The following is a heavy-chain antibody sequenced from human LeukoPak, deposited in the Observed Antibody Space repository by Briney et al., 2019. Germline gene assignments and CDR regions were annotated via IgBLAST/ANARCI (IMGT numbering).Heavy chain of an antibody. CDR2: ISNDGSDK. Sequence: PGGSLRLSCAASGFTFSNYAMHWVRQAPGQGLEWVAIISNDGSDKFYADSVKGRFTISRDNSNNTLYLQMNSLRSDDTAAYACARVTAGAGTGAEYFQHWGQGTLVTVSS. D-gene: IGHD6-13*01. V-gene: IGHV3-30*04. CDR1: GFTFSNYA. CDR3: ARVTAGAGTGAEYFQH. J-gene: IGHJ1*01.